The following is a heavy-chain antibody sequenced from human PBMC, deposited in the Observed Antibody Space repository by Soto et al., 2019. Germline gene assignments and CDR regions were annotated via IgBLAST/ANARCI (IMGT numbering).Heavy chain of an antibody. Sequence: SVKVSCKASGYTFTGYYVHWVRQAPGQGLEWMGIINPSNGNTSYAQKFQGRVTITRDTSASTAYMELSSLRSEDTAVYYCARPPYSSGWNNWFDPWGQGTLVTVSS. CDR3: ARPPYSSGWNNWFDP. D-gene: IGHD6-19*01. CDR2: INPSNGNT. V-gene: IGHV1-46*01. J-gene: IGHJ5*02. CDR1: GYTFTGYY.